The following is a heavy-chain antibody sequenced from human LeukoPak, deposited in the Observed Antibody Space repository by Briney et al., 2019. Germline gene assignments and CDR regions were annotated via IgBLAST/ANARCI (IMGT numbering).Heavy chain of an antibody. Sequence: GGSLRLSCAASGFTFDDYGMSWVRQAPGKGLEWVSSIGSSSSYIYYADSVKGRFTISRDNAKNSLYLQMNSLRAEDTAVYYCARDPYDFWSGYLYYFDYWGQGTLVTVSS. J-gene: IGHJ4*02. CDR1: GFTFDDYG. V-gene: IGHV3-21*01. CDR3: ARDPYDFWSGYLYYFDY. D-gene: IGHD3-3*01. CDR2: IGSSSSYI.